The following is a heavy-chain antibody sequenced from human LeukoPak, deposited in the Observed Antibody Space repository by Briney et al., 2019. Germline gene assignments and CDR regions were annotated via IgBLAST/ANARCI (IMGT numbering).Heavy chain of an antibody. V-gene: IGHV4-34*01. Sequence: SETLSLTCAVYGGSFSGYYWSWIRQPPGKGLEWIGEINHSGSTNYNPSLKSRVTISVDTSKNQFSLKLSSVTAADTAVYYCARRRDAYTVDYWGQGTLVTVSS. CDR2: INHSGST. CDR1: GGSFSGYY. D-gene: IGHD5-24*01. CDR3: ARRRDAYTVDY. J-gene: IGHJ4*02.